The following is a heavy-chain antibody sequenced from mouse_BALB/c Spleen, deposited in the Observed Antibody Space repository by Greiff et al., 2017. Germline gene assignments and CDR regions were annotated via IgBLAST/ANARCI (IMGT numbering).Heavy chain of an antibody. Sequence: VHLVESGPGLVAPSQSLSITCTVSGFSLTSYGVHWVRQPPGKGLEWLGVIWAGGSTNYNSALMSRLSISKDNSKSQVFLKMNSLQTDDTAMYYCARVGNGVYYYAMDYWGQGTSVTVSS. CDR3: ARVGNGVYYYAMDY. J-gene: IGHJ4*01. CDR1: GFSLTSYG. CDR2: IWAGGST. V-gene: IGHV2-9*02. D-gene: IGHD2-1*01.